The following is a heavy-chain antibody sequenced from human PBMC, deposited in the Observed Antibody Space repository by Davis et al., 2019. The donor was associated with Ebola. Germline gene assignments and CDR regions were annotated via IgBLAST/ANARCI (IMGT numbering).Heavy chain of an antibody. D-gene: IGHD4-17*01. Sequence: GGSLRLSCAASGFTFKSFDMNWVRQPPGGGLEWVASIKSDVSYIYYAASVRGRFTVSRDNAKNSLYLQMTSLKVEDSAVYFCARKDFGDYAYSDYWGQGTLVIVSS. CDR2: IKSDVSYI. CDR1: GFTFKSFD. CDR3: ARKDFGDYAYSDY. J-gene: IGHJ4*02. V-gene: IGHV3-21*01.